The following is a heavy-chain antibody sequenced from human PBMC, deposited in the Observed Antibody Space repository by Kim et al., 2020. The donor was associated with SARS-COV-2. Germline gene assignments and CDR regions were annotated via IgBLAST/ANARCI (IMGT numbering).Heavy chain of an antibody. CDR3: ASVTLLWFGELLYRWFDP. CDR1: GFTFSSYS. CDR2: ISSSSSYI. J-gene: IGHJ5*02. D-gene: IGHD3-10*01. V-gene: IGHV3-21*01. Sequence: GGSLRLSCAASGFTFSSYSMNWVRQAPGKGLEWVSSISSSSSYIYYADSVKGRFTISRDNAKNSLYLQMNSLRAEDTAVYYCASVTLLWFGELLYRWFDPWGQGTLVTVSS.